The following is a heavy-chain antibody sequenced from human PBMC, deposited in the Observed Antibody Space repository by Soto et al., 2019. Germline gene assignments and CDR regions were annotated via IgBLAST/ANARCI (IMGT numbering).Heavy chain of an antibody. D-gene: IGHD6-13*01. CDR3: ARDLAAAGLLY. Sequence: TGGSLRLSCAASGFTFSSYAMHWVRQAPGKGLEWVAVISYDGSNKYYADSVKGRFTISRDNSKNTLYLQKNSLRAEDTAVYYCARDLAAAGLLYWGQGTLVTVSS. J-gene: IGHJ4*02. CDR2: ISYDGSNK. CDR1: GFTFSSYA. V-gene: IGHV3-30-3*01.